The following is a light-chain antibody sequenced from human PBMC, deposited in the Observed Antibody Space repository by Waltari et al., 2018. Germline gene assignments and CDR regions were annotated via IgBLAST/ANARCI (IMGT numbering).Light chain of an antibody. V-gene: IGLV3-1*01. CDR1: KLGDKY. CDR2: NDG. J-gene: IGLJ2*01. CDR3: QAWDNNSVF. Sequence: SYDLTQPPSVSVSPGQTASISCSGDKLGDKYTSWYQQKAGQPPVVVIYNDGERPAEIPERFSGSNSGNTATLTISGAQAMDEAVYFCQAWDNNSVFFGGGTKLTVL.